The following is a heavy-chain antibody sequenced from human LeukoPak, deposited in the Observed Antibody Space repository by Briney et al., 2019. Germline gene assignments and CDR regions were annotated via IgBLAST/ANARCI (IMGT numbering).Heavy chain of an antibody. CDR1: GFTFSSYA. V-gene: IGHV3-23*01. CDR2: ISGSGGST. CDR3: AHISSSWPDY. D-gene: IGHD6-13*01. J-gene: IGHJ4*02. Sequence: GGSLRLSCAASGFTFSSYAMSCVRQAPGKGLEWVSAISGSGGSTYYADSVKGRFTISRDNSKNTLYLQMNSLRAEDTAVYYCAHISSSWPDYWGQGTLVTVST.